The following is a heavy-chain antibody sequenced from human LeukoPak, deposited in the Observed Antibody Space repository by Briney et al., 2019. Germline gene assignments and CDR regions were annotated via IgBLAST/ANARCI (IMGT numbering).Heavy chain of an antibody. V-gene: IGHV4-59*08. CDR2: IYYSGST. Sequence: SETLSLTCAVSGGSISSYYWSWIRQPPGKGLEWIGYIYYSGSTNHNPSLKSRVTISVDTSKNQFSLKLSSVTAADTAVYYCARLARYSSSWYKFDYWGQGTLVTVSS. CDR1: GGSISSYY. CDR3: ARLARYSSSWYKFDY. D-gene: IGHD6-13*01. J-gene: IGHJ4*02.